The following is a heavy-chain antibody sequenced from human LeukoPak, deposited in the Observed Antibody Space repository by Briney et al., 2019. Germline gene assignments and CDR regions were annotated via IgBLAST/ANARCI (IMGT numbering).Heavy chain of an antibody. Sequence: PSETLSLTCTVSGGSTINYHWSWIRQPAGKGLEWIGQIHTSGSTNYNPPLKSRVTMSIDTTEDQVSLTIRSVTAADTAFYYCARRDSSSGRSFDYWGQGTLVTVSS. CDR2: IHTSGST. D-gene: IGHD6-19*01. V-gene: IGHV4-4*07. J-gene: IGHJ4*02. CDR3: ARRDSSSGRSFDY. CDR1: GGSTINYH.